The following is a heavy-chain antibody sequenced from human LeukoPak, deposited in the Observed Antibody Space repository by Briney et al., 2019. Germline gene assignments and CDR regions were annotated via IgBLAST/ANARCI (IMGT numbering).Heavy chain of an antibody. J-gene: IGHJ4*02. D-gene: IGHD2-2*01. CDR2: TYYGSKWSN. V-gene: IGHV6-1*01. Sequence: SQTLSLTCAISGDSVSSNSAAWNWIRQSPSRGLEWLGRTYYGSKWSNDYAVSVKSRISINPDTSKNQFSLQLNSVTPEDTAVYYCARGGIGYCSTTSCSFDYWGQGTLVTVSS. CDR3: ARGGIGYCSTTSCSFDY. CDR1: GDSVSSNSAA.